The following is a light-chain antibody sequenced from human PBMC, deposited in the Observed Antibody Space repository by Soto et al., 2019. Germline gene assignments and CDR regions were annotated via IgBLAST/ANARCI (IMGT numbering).Light chain of an antibody. Sequence: DIQMTQSPSTLSASVGDRVTISCRASQSINRWLAWYQQKPGKAPNLLIYKASSLEGGVPSRFSGSGSGTELTLTISSLQPDDFATYSCQQYNSYTYTFGQGTKLEIK. J-gene: IGKJ2*01. CDR1: QSINRW. V-gene: IGKV1-5*03. CDR3: QQYNSYTYT. CDR2: KAS.